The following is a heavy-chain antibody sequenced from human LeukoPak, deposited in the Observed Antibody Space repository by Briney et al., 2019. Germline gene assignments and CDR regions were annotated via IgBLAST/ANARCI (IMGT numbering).Heavy chain of an antibody. CDR3: ARRFRIAAAASDPFDI. J-gene: IGHJ3*02. V-gene: IGHV4-39*01. CDR1: GGSISSSSYY. Sequence: SETLSLTCTVSGGSISSSSYYWGWIRQPPGKGLEWIGSIYYSGSTYYNPSLKSRVTISVDTSKNQFSLKLSSVTAADTAVYYCARRFRIAAAASDPFDIWGQGTMVTVSS. D-gene: IGHD6-13*01. CDR2: IYYSGST.